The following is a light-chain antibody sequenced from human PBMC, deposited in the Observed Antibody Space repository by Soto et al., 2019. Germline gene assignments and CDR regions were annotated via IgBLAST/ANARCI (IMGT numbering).Light chain of an antibody. CDR3: QQYNDWPPLT. CDR1: QSVGKY. CDR2: GAS. V-gene: IGKV3-15*01. Sequence: EIVMTQSPATLSVSPGERATLSCRASQSVGKYLAWYQQKPGQAPRLLMYGASTRATGIPARFSGSGSGTEFTLTISSLQSEDFAVYYCQQYNDWPPLTFGGGTKVEIK. J-gene: IGKJ4*01.